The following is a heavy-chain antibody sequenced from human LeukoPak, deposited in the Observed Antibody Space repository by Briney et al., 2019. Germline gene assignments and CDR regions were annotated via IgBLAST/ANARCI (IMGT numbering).Heavy chain of an antibody. CDR2: IYYSGST. V-gene: IGHV4-39*07. J-gene: IGHJ4*02. CDR3: ARAETYYYDSSGFPF. Sequence: PSETLSLTCTVSGGSISSSSYYWRWIRQPPGKGLEWIGSIYYSGSTYYNPSLKSRVTISVDTSKNQFSLKLSSVTAADTAVYYCARAETYYYDSSGFPFWGQGTLVTVSS. D-gene: IGHD3-22*01. CDR1: GGSISSSSYY.